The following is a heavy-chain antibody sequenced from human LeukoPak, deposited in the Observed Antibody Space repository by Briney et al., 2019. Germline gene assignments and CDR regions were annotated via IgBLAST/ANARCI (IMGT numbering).Heavy chain of an antibody. CDR2: VYFTGST. J-gene: IGHJ5*02. CDR1: GGSISTYY. V-gene: IGHV4-59*08. Sequence: SETLSLTCTVSGGSISTYYWSWIRQPPGKGLEWIGYVYFTGSTSYNPSLKSRVTILVDTSNNQFSLEVSSVTAADTAVYYCAKLMRGPWRFDPWGQGTLAIVSS. CDR3: AKLMRGPWRFDP. D-gene: IGHD3-16*01.